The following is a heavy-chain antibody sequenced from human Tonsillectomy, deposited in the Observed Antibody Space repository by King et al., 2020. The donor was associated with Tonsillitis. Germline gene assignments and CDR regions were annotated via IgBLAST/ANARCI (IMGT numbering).Heavy chain of an antibody. CDR2: IDWDDDK. CDR1: GFSLSTSGMC. D-gene: IGHD5-18*01. V-gene: IGHV2-70*11. Sequence: VTLQESGPALVKPPQTLTLTCTFSGFSLSTSGMCVSWIRQPPGKALEWLARIDWDDDKYYSTSLKTRLTISKDTSKNQVVLTMTNMDPVDTATYYCARSLGYSYGYGCWFDPWGQGTLVTVSS. J-gene: IGHJ5*02. CDR3: ARSLGYSYGYGCWFDP.